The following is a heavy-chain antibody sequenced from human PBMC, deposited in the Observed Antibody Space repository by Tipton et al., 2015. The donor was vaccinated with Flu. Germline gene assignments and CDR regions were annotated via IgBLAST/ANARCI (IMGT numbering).Heavy chain of an antibody. J-gene: IGHJ3*02. CDR3: ARAHRTSGSHAFDI. CDR1: GDSVSGNNVA. CDR2: TYYRSKWFY. V-gene: IGHV6-1*01. Sequence: GLVKPSQTLSLTCAISGDSVSGNNVAWNWIRQSPSRGLEWLGRTYYRSKWFYDYAVSVNTRITINPDTSMNQFSLQLNSVTPEDTAVYYCARAHRTSGSHAFDIWGQGTMVTVSS. D-gene: IGHD1-26*01.